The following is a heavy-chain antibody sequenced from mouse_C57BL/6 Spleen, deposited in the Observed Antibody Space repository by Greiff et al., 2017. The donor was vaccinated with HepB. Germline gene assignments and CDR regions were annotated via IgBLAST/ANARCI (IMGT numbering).Heavy chain of an antibody. CDR1: GYAFSSYW. D-gene: IGHD2-9*01. CDR3: AGAYYGYDEGFAY. J-gene: IGHJ3*01. CDR2: IYPGDGDT. Sequence: VQLQQSGAELVKPGASVKISCKASGYAFSSYWMNWVKQRPGKGLEWIGQIYPGDGDTNYNGKFKGKATLTADKSSSTAYMQLSSLTSEDSAVYFGAGAYYGYDEGFAYWGQGTLVTVSA. V-gene: IGHV1-80*01.